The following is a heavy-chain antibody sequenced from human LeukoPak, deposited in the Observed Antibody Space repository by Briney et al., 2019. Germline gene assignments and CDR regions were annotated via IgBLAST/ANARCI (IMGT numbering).Heavy chain of an antibody. J-gene: IGHJ5*02. CDR1: GGSIINSGYY. D-gene: IGHD5-24*01. Sequence: SETLFLNCTVSGGSIINSGYYLGWIRQPPGKGLEWIGSVYYSGNTYYNPSLKSRVTISVDTSKNQFSLKLSSVTAADTAVYYCARARGRDGYRDWFDPWGQGTLVTVSS. V-gene: IGHV4-39*07. CDR2: VYYSGNT. CDR3: ARARGRDGYRDWFDP.